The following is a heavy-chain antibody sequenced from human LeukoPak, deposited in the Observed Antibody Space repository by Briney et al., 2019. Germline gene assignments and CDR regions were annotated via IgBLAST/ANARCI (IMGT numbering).Heavy chain of an antibody. CDR1: GFTFSSYA. CDR3: ARDEVDSEFDY. V-gene: IGHV3-30*04. CDR2: ISYDGSNK. D-gene: IGHD5-12*01. Sequence: PGRSLRLSWAASGFTFSSYAMHWVRQAPGKGLEWVAVISYDGSNKYYADSVKGRFTISRDNSKNTLYLQMNSLRAEDTAVYYCARDEVDSEFDYWGQGTLVTVSS. J-gene: IGHJ4*02.